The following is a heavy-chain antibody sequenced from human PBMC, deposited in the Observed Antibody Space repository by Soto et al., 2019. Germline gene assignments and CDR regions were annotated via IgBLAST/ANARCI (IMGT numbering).Heavy chain of an antibody. CDR1: GFTFSDYY. V-gene: IGHV3-11*04. CDR2: ISSSGSII. CDR3: AKSDKGVFGVVMSPALDPFDV. Sequence: QVQLVVSGGGLVKPGGSLRISCAASGFTFSDYYISWIRQAPGKGLEWVSYISSSGSIIYYADSVKGRFTISKDTSKNTVFLQMNSLATEDTALYFCAKSDKGVFGVVMSPALDPFDVWGQGTLVAVSS. D-gene: IGHD3-3*01. J-gene: IGHJ3*01.